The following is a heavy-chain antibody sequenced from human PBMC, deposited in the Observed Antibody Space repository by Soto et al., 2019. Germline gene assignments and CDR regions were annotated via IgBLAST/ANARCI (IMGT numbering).Heavy chain of an antibody. V-gene: IGHV3-53*01. Sequence: GSLRLSCTASGFTVRSNYMSWVRQAPGKGLEWVSVIYSGGTTYYADSVQGRFTISRDISKNTLYLQMNSLRAEDTAVYYCATPEYSKHLDYYYGMDVWGQGTTVTVSS. J-gene: IGHJ6*02. D-gene: IGHD4-4*01. CDR1: GFTVRSNY. CDR2: IYSGGTT. CDR3: ATPEYSKHLDYYYGMDV.